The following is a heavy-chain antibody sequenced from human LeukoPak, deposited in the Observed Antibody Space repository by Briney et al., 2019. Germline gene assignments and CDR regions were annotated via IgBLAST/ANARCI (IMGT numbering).Heavy chain of an antibody. V-gene: IGHV1-69*01. CDR3: ASADRAGWYVDYYYGMDV. CDR1: GGTFSSYA. J-gene: IGHJ6*02. CDR2: IIPIFGTA. Sequence: GASVKVSCKASGGTFSSYAISWVRRAPGQGLEWMGGIIPIFGTANYAQKFQGRVTITADESTSTAYMEPSSLRSEDTAVYYCASADRAGWYVDYYYGMDVWGQGTTVTVSS. D-gene: IGHD6-19*01.